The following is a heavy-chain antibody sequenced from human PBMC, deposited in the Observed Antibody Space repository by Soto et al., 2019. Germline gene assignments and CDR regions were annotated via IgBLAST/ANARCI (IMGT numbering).Heavy chain of an antibody. D-gene: IGHD3-16*01. CDR1: GGSISSNSYY. Sequence: PSETLSLTCTVSGGSISSNSYYWDWIRQPPGKGLEWIGSMYYSGATYHNPSLQSRVTISVDTSKNQFSLHLSSVTAADTAVYYCARNAAYDSVWGKSDGSDYWGQGTMVFVSS. CDR2: MYYSGAT. V-gene: IGHV4-39*01. J-gene: IGHJ4*02. CDR3: ARNAAYDSVWGKSDGSDY.